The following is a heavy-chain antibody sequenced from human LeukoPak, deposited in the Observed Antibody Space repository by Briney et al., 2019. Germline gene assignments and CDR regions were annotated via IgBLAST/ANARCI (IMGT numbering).Heavy chain of an antibody. D-gene: IGHD2-21*01. CDR3: AKDTYCGGDCYSGRAWYFDY. CDR1: GFTFDDYA. Sequence: GGSLRLSCAASGFTFDDYAMHWVRQAPGKGLEWVSGISWNSGSIGYADSVKGRFTISRDNSKNTLYLQMNSLRAEDTAVYYCAKDTYCGGDCYSGRAWYFDYWGQGTLVTVSS. CDR2: ISWNSGSI. J-gene: IGHJ4*02. V-gene: IGHV3-9*01.